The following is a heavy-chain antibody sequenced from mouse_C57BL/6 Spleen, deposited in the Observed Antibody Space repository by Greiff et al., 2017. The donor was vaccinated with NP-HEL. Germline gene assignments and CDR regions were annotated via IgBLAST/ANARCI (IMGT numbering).Heavy chain of an antibody. CDR3: ARMGGYITTVVADCDY. CDR1: GYAFSSYW. CDR2: IYPGDGDT. V-gene: IGHV1-80*01. D-gene: IGHD1-1*01. J-gene: IGHJ2*01. Sequence: QVQLKESGAELVKPGASVKISCKASGYAFSSYWMNWVKQRPGKGLEWIGQIYPGDGDTNYNGKFKGKATLTADKSSSTAYMQLSSLTSEDSAVYFCARMGGYITTVVADCDYWGQGTTLTVSS.